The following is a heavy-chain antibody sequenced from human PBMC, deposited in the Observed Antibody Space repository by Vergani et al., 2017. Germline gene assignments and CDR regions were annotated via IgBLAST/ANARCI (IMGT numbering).Heavy chain of an antibody. Sequence: QVQLVQSGAEVKKPGSSVKVSCKASGGTFSSYTISWVRQAPGQGLEWMGRIIPILGIANYAQKFQGRVTITADESTSTAYMELSSLRSEDTAVYYCAREASYCGGDCTIGAFDIWGQGTMVTVSS. CDR2: IIPILGIA. CDR3: AREASYCGGDCTIGAFDI. CDR1: GGTFSSYT. V-gene: IGHV1-69*08. D-gene: IGHD2-21*01. J-gene: IGHJ3*02.